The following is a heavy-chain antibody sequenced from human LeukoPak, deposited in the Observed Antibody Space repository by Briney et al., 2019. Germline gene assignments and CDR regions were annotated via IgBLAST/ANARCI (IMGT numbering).Heavy chain of an antibody. CDR3: ARTGNGYYDYVWGSYRPPYYFDY. V-gene: IGHV4-34*01. CDR2: TNHSGST. D-gene: IGHD3-16*02. CDR1: GGSFSGYY. J-gene: IGHJ4*02. Sequence: SETLSLTCAVYGGSFSGYYWSWIRQPPGKGLEWIGETNHSGSTNYNPSLKSRVTISVDTSKNQFSLKLSSVTAADTAVYYCARTGNGYYDYVWGSYRPPYYFDYWGQGTLVTVSS.